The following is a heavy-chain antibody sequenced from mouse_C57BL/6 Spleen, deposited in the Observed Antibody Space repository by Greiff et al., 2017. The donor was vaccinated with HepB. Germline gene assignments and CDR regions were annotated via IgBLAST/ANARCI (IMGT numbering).Heavy chain of an antibody. CDR1: GYTFTDYE. CDR3: TRGGNYYFDY. CDR2: IDPETGGT. D-gene: IGHD2-1*01. V-gene: IGHV1-15*01. J-gene: IGHJ2*01. Sequence: LVESGAELVRPGASVTLSCKASGYTFTDYEMHWVKQTPVHGLEWIGAIDPETGGTAYNQKFEGKAILTADKSSSTAYMELRSLTSEDSAVYYCTRGGNYYFDYWGQGTTLTVSS.